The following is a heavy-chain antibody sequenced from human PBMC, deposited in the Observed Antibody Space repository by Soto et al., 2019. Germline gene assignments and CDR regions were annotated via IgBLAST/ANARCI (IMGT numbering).Heavy chain of an antibody. V-gene: IGHV1-69*13. Sequence: GASVKVSCKASGGTFSSYAISWVRQAPGQGLEWMGGIIPIFGTANYAQKFQGRVTITADESTSTAYMELSSLRSEDTAVYYCARGNYYDSSGYYYGTLPFFDYWGQGTLVTVSS. CDR1: GGTFSSYA. J-gene: IGHJ4*02. CDR2: IIPIFGTA. CDR3: ARGNYYDSSGYYYGTLPFFDY. D-gene: IGHD3-22*01.